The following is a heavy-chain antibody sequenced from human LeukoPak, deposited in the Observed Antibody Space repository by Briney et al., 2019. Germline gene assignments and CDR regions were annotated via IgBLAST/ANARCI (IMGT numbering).Heavy chain of an antibody. CDR3: ARDRPTIAAAS. J-gene: IGHJ4*02. V-gene: IGHV3-23*01. CDR1: GFTFSSYG. D-gene: IGHD6-13*01. Sequence: PGGSLRLSCAASGFTFSSYGMRWVRPAPGKGVEWVSAISGSGGSTYYADSVKGRFTISEDNSKNTLYLQMSSLRAEDTGVYYCARDRPTIAAASWGQGTLVTVSS. CDR2: ISGSGGST.